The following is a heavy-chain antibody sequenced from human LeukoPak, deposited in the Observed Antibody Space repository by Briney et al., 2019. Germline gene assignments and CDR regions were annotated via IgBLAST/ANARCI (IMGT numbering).Heavy chain of an antibody. J-gene: IGHJ4*02. CDR3: ARDGYYYGSGSFTGY. CDR2: IKQDGSEK. Sequence: PGGSLRLSCAASGFTFSSYWVSWVRQAPGKGLEWVANIKQDGSEKYYVDSVKGRFTISRDNAKNSLYLQMNSLRAEDTAVYYCARDGYYYGSGSFTGYWGQGTLVTVSS. D-gene: IGHD3-10*01. CDR1: GFTFSSYW. V-gene: IGHV3-7*01.